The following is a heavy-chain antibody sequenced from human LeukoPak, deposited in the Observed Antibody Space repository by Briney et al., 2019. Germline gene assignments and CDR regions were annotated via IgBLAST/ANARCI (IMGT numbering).Heavy chain of an antibody. CDR1: GFTFSSYW. CDR2: IKQDGSEK. CDR3: AREALLYCSSTSCPIDY. J-gene: IGHJ4*02. V-gene: IGHV3-7*03. D-gene: IGHD2-2*01. Sequence: GGSLRLSCAASGFTFSSYWMGWVRQAPGKGLEWVANIKQDGSEKYYVDSVKGRFTISRDNAKNSLYLQMNSLRAEDTAVYYCAREALLYCSSTSCPIDYWGQGTLVTVSS.